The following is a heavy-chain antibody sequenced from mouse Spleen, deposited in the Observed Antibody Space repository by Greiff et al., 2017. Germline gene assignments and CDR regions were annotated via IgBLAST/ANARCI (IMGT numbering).Heavy chain of an antibody. V-gene: IGHV3-6*01. CDR3: ARGEDGNYGFY. J-gene: IGHJ2*01. Sequence: EVKLQESGPGLVKPSQSLSLTCSVTGYSITSGYYWNWIRQFPGNKLEWMGYISYDGSNNYNPSLKNRISITRDTSKNQFFLKLNSVTTEDTATYYCARGEDGNYGFYWGQGTTLTVSS. CDR1: GYSITSGYY. CDR2: ISYDGSN. D-gene: IGHD2-1*01.